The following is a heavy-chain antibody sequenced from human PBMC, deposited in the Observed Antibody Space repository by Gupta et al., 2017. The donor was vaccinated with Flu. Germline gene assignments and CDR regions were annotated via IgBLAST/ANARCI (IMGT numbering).Heavy chain of an antibody. J-gene: IGHJ4*02. V-gene: IGHV3-21*04. CDR1: STSS. CDR3: ARAGGSYNSDY. CDR2: ISSRSSFI. Sequence: STSSMNWVRQAPGKGLEWVSSISSRSSFIYYADSVKGRFTVSRDNAKNSLYLQLNSLRVEDTAVYFCARAGGSYNSDYWGQGALVTVSS. D-gene: IGHD1-26*01.